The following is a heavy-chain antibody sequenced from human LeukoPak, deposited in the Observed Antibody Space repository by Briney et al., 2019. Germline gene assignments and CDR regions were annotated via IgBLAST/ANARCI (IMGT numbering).Heavy chain of an antibody. CDR1: GFSFSTYW. J-gene: IGHJ4*02. CDR2: IDNGGTTT. V-gene: IGHV3-74*01. D-gene: IGHD3-10*01. CDR3: ARKAGDY. Sequence: GGCLRLSCVASGFSFSTYWMHWVRQAPGKGLVWVSRIDNGGTTTLYADSVRGRFTISRDNAKNSPYLQMNSLRAEDTAVYYCARKAGDYWGQGTLVTVSS.